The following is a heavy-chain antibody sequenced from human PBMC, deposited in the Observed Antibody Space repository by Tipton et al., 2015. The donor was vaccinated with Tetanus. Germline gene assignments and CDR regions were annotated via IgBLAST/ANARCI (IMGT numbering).Heavy chain of an antibody. J-gene: IGHJ4*02. D-gene: IGHD6-13*01. Sequence: GPLRLSCAASGFNFSSYWISWVRQAPEKGLEWVANIKQDGSKKYYVDSVKGRFTISRDNAKNSLYLQMNSLRAEDSAVYYCASGYTTSWYTGYWGQGTLVTVSS. CDR3: ASGYTTSWYTGY. V-gene: IGHV3-7*01. CDR2: IKQDGSKK. CDR1: GFNFSSYW.